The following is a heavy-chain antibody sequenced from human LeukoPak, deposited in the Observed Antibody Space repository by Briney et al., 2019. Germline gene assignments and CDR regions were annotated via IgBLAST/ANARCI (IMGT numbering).Heavy chain of an antibody. CDR3: ARRGRRPSGGSALRY. J-gene: IGHJ4*02. V-gene: IGHV4-39*07. Sequence: SETLSLTCTVSGGSISSSSYYWGWLRQPPGKGLEWIGSIYYSGSTYYNPSLKSRFTISVDTSKNQFSLKLSSVTAADTAVYSCARRGRRPSGGSALRYWGQGTLVTVSS. D-gene: IGHD2-15*01. CDR2: IYYSGST. CDR1: GGSISSSSYY.